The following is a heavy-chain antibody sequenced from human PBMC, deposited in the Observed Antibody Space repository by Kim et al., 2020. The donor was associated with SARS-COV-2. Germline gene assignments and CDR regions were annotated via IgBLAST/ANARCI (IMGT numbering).Heavy chain of an antibody. J-gene: IGHJ6*02. V-gene: IGHV3-43*01. D-gene: IGHD5-12*01. Sequence: GGSLRLSCAASGFTFDDYTMHWVRQAPGKGLEWVSLISWDGGSTYYADSVKGRFTISRDNSKNSLYLQMNSLRTEDTALYYCGKDRDGSGYDEGGMDVWGQGTTVTVSS. CDR2: ISWDGGST. CDR1: GFTFDDYT. CDR3: GKDRDGSGYDEGGMDV.